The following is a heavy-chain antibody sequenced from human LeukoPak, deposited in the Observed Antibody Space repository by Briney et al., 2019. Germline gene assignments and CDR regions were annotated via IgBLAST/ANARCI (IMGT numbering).Heavy chain of an antibody. V-gene: IGHV3-48*03. CDR3: ARGYSSSWSDAFDI. J-gene: IGHJ3*02. CDR2: ISSSGSTI. D-gene: IGHD6-13*01. Sequence: QPGGSLRLSCAASGFTFSSYEMNWVRQAPGKGLEWVSYISSSGSTIYYADSVKGRFTISRDNAKNSPYLQMNSLRAEDTAVYYCARGYSSSWSDAFDIWGQGTMVTVSS. CDR1: GFTFSSYE.